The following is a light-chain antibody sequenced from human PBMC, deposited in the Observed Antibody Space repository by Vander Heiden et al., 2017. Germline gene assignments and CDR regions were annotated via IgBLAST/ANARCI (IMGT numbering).Light chain of an antibody. CDR1: QSLLHINGYNY. CDR3: MQALQTPLT. Sequence: EIVMTQSPLSLPVTPGEPASISCRSSQSLLHINGYNYLDWSLQKPGQSPPLLFYLGSNRASGVPDRFSGSGSGTDFTLKISRVEAEDVGVYYCMQALQTPLTFGGGTKVEIK. CDR2: LGS. J-gene: IGKJ4*01. V-gene: IGKV2-28*01.